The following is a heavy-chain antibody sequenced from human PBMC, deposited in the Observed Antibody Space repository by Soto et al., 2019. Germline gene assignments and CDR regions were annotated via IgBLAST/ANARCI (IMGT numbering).Heavy chain of an antibody. J-gene: IGHJ3*01. Sequence: QVQLQESGPGLVKPSETLSLTCSVSGGSISSYYWSWIRQPPGKGLEWFGYIYYSGSTNYNPSLRSRVTISVDTSQNQFSLKLSSVTAADTAVYYCARAWGYAFDFWGQGTMVTVSS. CDR3: ARAWGYAFDF. D-gene: IGHD7-27*01. CDR1: GGSISSYY. V-gene: IGHV4-59*01. CDR2: IYYSGST.